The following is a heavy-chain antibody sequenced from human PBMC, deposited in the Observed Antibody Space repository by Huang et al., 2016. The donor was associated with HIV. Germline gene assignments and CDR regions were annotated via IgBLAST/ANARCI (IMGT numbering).Heavy chain of an antibody. J-gene: IGHJ6*03. V-gene: IGHV4-61*09. D-gene: IGHD1-26*01. CDR3: ARGRGGTHSYFFYSMDV. CDR2: VYTRGSV. Sequence: QVQLQESGPGLVQPSQTLSLICTVSGDSIRSGAFYWTWIRQSAGGGLQGIGHVYTRGSVLYNVSLRSLVTIALDTSKNQLSLNLRSVTAADTALYFCARGRGGTHSYFFYSMDVWGAGTAVIVSS. CDR1: GDSIRSGAFY.